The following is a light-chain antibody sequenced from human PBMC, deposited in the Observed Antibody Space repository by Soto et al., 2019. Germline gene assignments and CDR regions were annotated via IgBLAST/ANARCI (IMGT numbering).Light chain of an antibody. CDR2: AAS. J-gene: IGKJ1*01. V-gene: IGKV1-39*01. Sequence: DIQMTQSPSSLSASVGDRVTITCRASQGIGAYLNWYQQKPGKAPKLLIYAASSLQSGVPSRFSGSGSGTDFTLTISSLQPEDSATYYCQQSYSTLATFGQGTKV. CDR3: QQSYSTLAT. CDR1: QGIGAY.